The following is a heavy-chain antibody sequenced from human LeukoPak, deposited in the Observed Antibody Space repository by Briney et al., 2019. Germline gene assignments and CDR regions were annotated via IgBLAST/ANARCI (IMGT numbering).Heavy chain of an antibody. D-gene: IGHD1-14*01. V-gene: IGHV4-4*07. Sequence: SSETLSLTCTVSGGSISTYYWSWIRQPAGKGLEWIGHIYTSGSTNYNPSLKSRVTMSVDTSKNQFSLKVTSVTAADTAVYYCARDLIPQPNLSPLGYFDYWGQGTLVTVSS. J-gene: IGHJ4*02. CDR1: GGSISTYY. CDR2: IYTSGST. CDR3: ARDLIPQPNLSPLGYFDY.